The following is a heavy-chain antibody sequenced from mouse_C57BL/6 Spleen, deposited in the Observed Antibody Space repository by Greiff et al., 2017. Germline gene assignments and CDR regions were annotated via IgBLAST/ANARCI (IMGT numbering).Heavy chain of an antibody. CDR3: ARGPFFPYGYDKGKDIDY. CDR2: INPNYGTT. J-gene: IGHJ2*01. Sequence: VQLQQSGPELVKPGASVKISCKASGYSFTDYNMNWVKQSNGKSLEWIGVINPNYGTTSYNQKFKGKATLTVDQSSSTAYMQLNSLTSEDSAVYYGARGPFFPYGYDKGKDIDYWGQGTTLTVSS. D-gene: IGHD2-2*01. V-gene: IGHV1-39*01. CDR1: GYSFTDYN.